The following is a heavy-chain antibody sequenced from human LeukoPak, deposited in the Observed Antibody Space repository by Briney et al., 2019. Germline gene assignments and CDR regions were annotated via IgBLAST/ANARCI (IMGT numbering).Heavy chain of an antibody. Sequence: ASVKVSCKASGYTFTSYVISWVRQAPGQGLEWMGWISAYNGYTNSAQKLQGRVTMTTDTSTSTAYMELRSLRSDDTAVYYCARWYSSSSFRIFWFDPWGQGTLVTVSS. D-gene: IGHD6-6*01. CDR2: ISAYNGYT. CDR1: GYTFTSYV. J-gene: IGHJ5*02. V-gene: IGHV1-18*01. CDR3: ARWYSSSSFRIFWFDP.